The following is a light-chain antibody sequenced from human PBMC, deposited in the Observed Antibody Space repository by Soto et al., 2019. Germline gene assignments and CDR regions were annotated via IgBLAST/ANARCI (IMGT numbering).Light chain of an antibody. J-gene: IGKJ5*01. V-gene: IGKV3-11*01. CDR3: QQRSSWIT. CDR2: DAS. CDR1: QSVSTY. Sequence: IVLTQSPATLSLWPGETAILSCRASQSVSTYLSWYQQKPGQAPRLLIYDASNRAPGIPARFSGSGSGTDFPLTISSLEPEDFALYYCQQRSSWITFGQGTRLE.